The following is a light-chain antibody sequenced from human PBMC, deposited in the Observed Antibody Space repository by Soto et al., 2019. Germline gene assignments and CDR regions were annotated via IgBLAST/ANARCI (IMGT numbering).Light chain of an antibody. Sequence: QSALTQPASVSGSPGQSITISCTGTSSDVGGYNYVSWYQQHAGKAPQLMIYEVSNRPSGVSDRFSGSKSGNTASLTISGLQAEDEADYYCSSYTSTSTLYVFGTGTKLTVL. CDR3: SSYTSTSTLYV. CDR1: SSDVGGYNY. V-gene: IGLV2-14*01. CDR2: EVS. J-gene: IGLJ1*01.